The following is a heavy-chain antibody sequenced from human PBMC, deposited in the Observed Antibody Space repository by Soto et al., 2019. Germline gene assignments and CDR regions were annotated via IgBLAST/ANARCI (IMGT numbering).Heavy chain of an antibody. V-gene: IGHV1-8*01. CDR1: GYTFTNYH. CDR3: ARGGGGRWYSGDY. CDR2: MNPNRGDT. J-gene: IGHJ4*02. Sequence: QVPLVQSGAEVKKPGASVKVSCKASGYTFTNYHIHGVRQATGQGLEGMGWMNPNRGDTGYAQKFQGRVTITGDASITTAYMELSGLRSEDTAVYYCARGGGGRWYSGDYWGQGTLVTVSS. D-gene: IGHD2-15*01.